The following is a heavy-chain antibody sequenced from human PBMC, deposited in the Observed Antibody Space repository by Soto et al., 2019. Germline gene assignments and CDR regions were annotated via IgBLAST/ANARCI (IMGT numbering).Heavy chain of an antibody. V-gene: IGHV5-51*01. D-gene: IGHD1-26*01. CDR1: GYSFASHW. CDR3: ARYSGSYWHYLEF. CDR2: IYPGDSDT. J-gene: IGHJ4*02. Sequence: PGESLKISCKVSGYSFASHWVAWLRQVPEKGLEWIGTIYPGDSDTKYSSAFRGHVTISADTSVSTAYLQWRSLEATDSAIYYCARYSGSYWHYLEFWGQGTLVTVSS.